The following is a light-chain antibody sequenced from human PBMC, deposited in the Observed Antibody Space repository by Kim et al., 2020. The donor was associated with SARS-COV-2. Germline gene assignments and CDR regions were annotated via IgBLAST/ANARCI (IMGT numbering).Light chain of an antibody. CDR2: LGS. CDR3: MQVLQIPRT. V-gene: IGKV2-28*01. Sequence: DIVMTQSPLSLPVTPGEPASISCRSSQSLLYSDGYTYLDWYLQKPGQSPQLLIYLGSNRASGVPDRFSGSGSGTYFTLKISRVAAEDVGVYYCMQVLQIPRTFGQGTKLEI. CDR1: QSLLYSDGYTY. J-gene: IGKJ2*01.